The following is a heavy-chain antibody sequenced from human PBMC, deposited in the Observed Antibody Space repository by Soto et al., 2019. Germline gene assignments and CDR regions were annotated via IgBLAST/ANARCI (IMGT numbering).Heavy chain of an antibody. V-gene: IGHV2-5*02. CDR2: IYWDDDK. Sequence: QITLKESGPTVVRPTETLTLTCTFSGFSFTSFGVVVGWVRQPPGKALEWLAQIYWDDDKRFSPSLKTTVTINKVTAANEVALTMTNVDPLDTATYYCVHSDTSYGAFDVWGQGTTVTVSS. J-gene: IGHJ3*01. CDR3: VHSDTSYGAFDV. D-gene: IGHD3-10*01. CDR1: GFSFTSFGVV.